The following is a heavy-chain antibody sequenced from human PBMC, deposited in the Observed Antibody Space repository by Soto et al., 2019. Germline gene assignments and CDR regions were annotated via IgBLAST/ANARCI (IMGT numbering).Heavy chain of an antibody. Sequence: EVQLVESGGGLVKPGGSLRLSCAASGFTFSSYSMNWVRXXPGKGLEWVSSISSSSSYIYYADSVKGRFTISRDNAKNXLXXXXXXXXXXDTAVYYCAXXLYYYDSSGYYSPWGQGTLVTVSS. J-gene: IGHJ5*02. CDR3: AXXLYYYDSSGYYSP. V-gene: IGHV3-21*01. D-gene: IGHD3-22*01. CDR1: GFTFSSYS. CDR2: ISSSSSYI.